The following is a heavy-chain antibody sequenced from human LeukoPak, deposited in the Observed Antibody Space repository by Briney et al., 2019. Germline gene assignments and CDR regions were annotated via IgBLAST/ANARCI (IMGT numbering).Heavy chain of an antibody. V-gene: IGHV1-24*01. Sequence: ASVKVSCKVSGYTLTELSMHWVRQAPGNGLEWMGGFDPEDGETIYAQKFQARVTMTEDISTDTAYMELSGLRSEDTAVYYCATWVRGWPEYFQHWGQGTLVTVSS. J-gene: IGHJ1*01. CDR3: ATWVRGWPEYFQH. D-gene: IGHD6-19*01. CDR1: GYTLTELS. CDR2: FDPEDGET.